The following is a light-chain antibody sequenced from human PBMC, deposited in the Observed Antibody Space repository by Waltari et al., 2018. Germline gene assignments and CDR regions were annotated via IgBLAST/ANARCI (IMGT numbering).Light chain of an antibody. CDR1: QSLRNN. CDR2: GAS. J-gene: IGKJ2*01. CDR3: HHYNKRPPSYT. Sequence: EIVMTQYPVSLPPSQVERVTRTCRASQSLRNNLAWYQQKAGQPPRLLIYGASTRAPGLPARFSGSGSGTEFALTISSLQPEDFAVYYCHHYNKRPPSYTFGQGTRLEIK. V-gene: IGKV3-15*01.